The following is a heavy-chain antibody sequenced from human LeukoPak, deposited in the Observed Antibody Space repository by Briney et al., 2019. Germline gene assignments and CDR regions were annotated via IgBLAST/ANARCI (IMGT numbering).Heavy chain of an antibody. D-gene: IGHD2-15*01. CDR1: GGAFSSYV. V-gene: IGHV1-69*06. J-gene: IGHJ6*04. Sequence: SVKVSCKASGGAFSSYVISWVRQAPGQGLEWMGGIIPIFGTANYAQKFQGRVTIIADKSTSTAYMELSSLSSEDTAVYYCARSRSCNGGSCYSDPYYYGMDVWGKGTTVTVSS. CDR3: ARSRSCNGGSCYSDPYYYGMDV. CDR2: IIPIFGTA.